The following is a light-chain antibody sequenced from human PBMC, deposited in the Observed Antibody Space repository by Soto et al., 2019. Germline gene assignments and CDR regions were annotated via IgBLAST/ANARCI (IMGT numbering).Light chain of an antibody. CDR2: GAS. J-gene: IGKJ1*01. V-gene: IGKV3-15*01. Sequence: EIVMTQSPATLSVSPGEGVTLSCRASQSVNSNLAWYQQKPGQAPRLLIYGASTRATGIPARFSGSGSGTEFTLTISILQSEDFAVYYCQHYNNWPLTFDQGTKVEIK. CDR3: QHYNNWPLT. CDR1: QSVNSN.